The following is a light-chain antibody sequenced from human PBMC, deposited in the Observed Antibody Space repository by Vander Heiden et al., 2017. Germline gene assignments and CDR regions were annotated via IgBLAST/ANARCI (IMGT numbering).Light chain of an antibody. CDR3: QAWDSSTVV. Sequence: SYELTQPPSVSVSPGQTASITCSGDKLGDKYACWYQQKPGQSPVLDIYQDSKRPSGIPERFSGSNSGNTATLTISGTQAMDEADYYCQAWDSSTVVFGGGTKLTVL. V-gene: IGLV3-1*01. CDR1: KLGDKY. CDR2: QDS. J-gene: IGLJ2*01.